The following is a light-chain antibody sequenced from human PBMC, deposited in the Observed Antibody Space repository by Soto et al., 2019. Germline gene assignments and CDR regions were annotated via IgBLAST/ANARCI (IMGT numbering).Light chain of an antibody. CDR3: ETWDSNTHV. V-gene: IGLV4-60*03. CDR2: LEGRGSS. J-gene: IGLJ1*01. CDR1: SGHSSYI. Sequence: QLVLTQSSSASAFLGSSVKLTCTLSSGHSSYIIAWHQQQPGKAPRYLMKLEGRGSSHKESAVPDRFSGSSSGADRYLTISNLQSEDEADYYCETWDSNTHVFGTGTKLNVL.